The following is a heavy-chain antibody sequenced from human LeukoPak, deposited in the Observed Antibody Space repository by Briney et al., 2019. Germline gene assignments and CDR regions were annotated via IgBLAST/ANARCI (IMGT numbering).Heavy chain of an antibody. CDR2: IKQDGSEK. J-gene: IGHJ4*02. Sequence: PGGSLRLSCAASGFIFSISDMTWVRQAPGKGLEWVANIKQDGSEKYYVDSVKGRFTISRDNAKNSLYLQMNSLRAEDTAVYYCARVAAAGFDYWGQGTLVTVSS. CDR1: GFIFSISD. D-gene: IGHD6-13*01. V-gene: IGHV3-7*01. CDR3: ARVAAAGFDY.